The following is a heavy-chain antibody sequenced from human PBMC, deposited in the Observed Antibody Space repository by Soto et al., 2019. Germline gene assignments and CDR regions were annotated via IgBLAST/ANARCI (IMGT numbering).Heavy chain of an antibody. CDR2: IIPIFGTA. CDR3: ASAGATITGYYYYGMDV. V-gene: IGHV1-69*13. CDR1: GGTFSSYA. Sequence: GASVKVSCKASGGTFSSYAISWVRQAPGQGLEWMGGIIPIFGTANYAQKFQGRVTITADESTSTAYMELSSLRSEDTAVYYCASAGATITGYYYYGMDVWGQGTTVTVSS. D-gene: IGHD5-12*01. J-gene: IGHJ6*02.